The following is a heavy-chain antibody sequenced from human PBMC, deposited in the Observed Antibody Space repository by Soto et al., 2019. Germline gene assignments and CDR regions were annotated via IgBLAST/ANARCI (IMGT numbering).Heavy chain of an antibody. D-gene: IGHD3-22*01. CDR3: ARASAYYYDSSGYYHFDY. CDR1: GGSISSGDYY. J-gene: IGHJ4*02. CDR2: IYYSGST. Sequence: SETLSLTCTVSGGSISSGDYYWSWIRQPPGKGLEWIGYIYYSGSTYYNPSLKSRVTISVDTSKNQFSLKLSSVTAADTAVYYCARASAYYYDSSGYYHFDYWGQGTLVTVSS. V-gene: IGHV4-30-4*01.